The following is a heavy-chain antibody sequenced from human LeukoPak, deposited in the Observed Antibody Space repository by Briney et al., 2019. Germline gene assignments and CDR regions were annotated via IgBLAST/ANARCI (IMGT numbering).Heavy chain of an antibody. D-gene: IGHD3-9*01. CDR2: IYYSGST. J-gene: IGHJ4*02. V-gene: IGHV4-59*08. CDR1: GGSISSYY. CDR3: AGFFDYPGYYYDY. Sequence: SETLSLTCTFSGGSISSYYWSWIRQPPGKGLEWIGYIYYSGSTNYNPSLKSRVTISVDTSKNQFSLKLSSVTAADTAVYYCAGFFDYPGYYYDYWGQGTLVTVSS.